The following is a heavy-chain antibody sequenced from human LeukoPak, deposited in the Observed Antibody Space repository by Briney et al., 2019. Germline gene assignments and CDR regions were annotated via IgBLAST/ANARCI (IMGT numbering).Heavy chain of an antibody. D-gene: IGHD3-22*01. CDR1: GGSISSYY. CDR3: ARDKSYYDSSGYYYFDY. J-gene: IGHJ4*02. Sequence: SETLSLTCTVSGGSISSYYWSWIRQPPGEGLEGIGYIYYSGSTNYNPPLKSRVTISVDTSKHQFSLKLSSATAAATAVYYCARDKSYYDSSGYYYFDYWGQGTLVAVSS. CDR2: IYYSGST. V-gene: IGHV4-59*12.